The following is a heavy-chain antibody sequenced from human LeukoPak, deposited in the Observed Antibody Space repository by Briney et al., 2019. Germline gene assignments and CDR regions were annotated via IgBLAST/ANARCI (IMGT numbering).Heavy chain of an antibody. CDR2: IKQDGSEK. CDR3: ARFGDYYDSSGYYY. CDR1: GFTFSSYW. Sequence: GGSLRLSCAASGFTFSSYWMSWVRQAPGKGLEWVANIKQDGSEKYYVDSVKGRFTISRDNAKNSLYLQMNSLRAEDTAVYYCARFGDYYDSSGYYYWGQGTLVTVSS. D-gene: IGHD3-22*01. J-gene: IGHJ4*02. V-gene: IGHV3-7*01.